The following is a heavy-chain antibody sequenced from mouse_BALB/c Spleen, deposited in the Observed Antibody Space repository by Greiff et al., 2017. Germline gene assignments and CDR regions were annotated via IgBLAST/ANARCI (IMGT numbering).Heavy chain of an antibody. J-gene: IGHJ2*01. CDR2: ISCGGSYT. V-gene: IGHV5-9-4*01. Sequence: EVKLVESGGGLVKPGGSLKLSCAASGFTFSSYAMSWVRQSPEKRLEWVAEISCGGSYTYYPDTVTGRFTISRDNAKNTLYLEMSSLRSEDTAMYYCARELTGTFDYWGQGTTLTVSS. CDR3: ARELTGTFDY. D-gene: IGHD4-1*01. CDR1: GFTFSSYA.